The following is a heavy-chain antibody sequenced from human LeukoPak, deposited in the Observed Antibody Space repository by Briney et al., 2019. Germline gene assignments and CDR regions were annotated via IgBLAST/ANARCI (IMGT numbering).Heavy chain of an antibody. Sequence: ASAKVSCKASGYTFTSYGISWVRQAPGQGLEWMGWISAYNGNTNYAQKLQGRVTMTTDTSTSTAYMELRSLRSDDTAVYYCARDYYDSSGYYSGGSFDYWGQGTLVTVSS. CDR1: GYTFTSYG. V-gene: IGHV1-18*01. CDR3: ARDYYDSSGYYSGGSFDY. D-gene: IGHD3-22*01. CDR2: ISAYNGNT. J-gene: IGHJ4*02.